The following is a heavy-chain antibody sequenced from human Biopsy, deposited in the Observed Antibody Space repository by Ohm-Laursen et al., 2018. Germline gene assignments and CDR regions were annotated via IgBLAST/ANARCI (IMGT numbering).Heavy chain of an antibody. CDR3: ARDSGILNYGNFKYYHYYGMDV. CDR1: GDSITRSY. CDR2: IYYSVMT. V-gene: IGHV4-59*01. J-gene: IGHJ6*02. Sequence: GTLSLTCTLSGDSITRSYWSWIRQSPGKGLEWIGHIYYSVMTNYNPSLQSRVSISVETSRNQVSLTLSSVTAADTAVYYCARDSGILNYGNFKYYHYYGMDVWGQGTKVTVSS. D-gene: IGHD4-11*01.